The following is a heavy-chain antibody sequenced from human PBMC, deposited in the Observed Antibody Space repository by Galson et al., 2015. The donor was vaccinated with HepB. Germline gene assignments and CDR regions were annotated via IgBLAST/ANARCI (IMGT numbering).Heavy chain of an antibody. D-gene: IGHD2-2*01. CDR1: GGSISSSNW. V-gene: IGHV4-4*02. CDR3: AREPQLLPPHAFDI. J-gene: IGHJ3*02. CDR2: IYHSGST. Sequence: ETLSLTCAVSGGSISSSNWWSWVRQPPGKGLEWIGEIYHSGSTNYNPSLKSRVTISVDKSKNQFSLKLSSVTAADTAVYYCAREPQLLPPHAFDIWGQGTMVTVSS.